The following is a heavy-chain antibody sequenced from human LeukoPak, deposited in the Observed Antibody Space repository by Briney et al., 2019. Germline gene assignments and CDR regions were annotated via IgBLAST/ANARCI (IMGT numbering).Heavy chain of an antibody. CDR1: GYTFASYG. Sequence: ASVKVSCKASGYTFASYGISWVRQAPGQGLEWMGWISAYNGNTNYAQKLQGRVTMTTDTSTSTAYMELRSLRSDDTAVYYCARERITMVRGVSPLDYWGQGTLVTVSS. CDR3: ARERITMVRGVSPLDY. J-gene: IGHJ4*02. D-gene: IGHD3-10*01. CDR2: ISAYNGNT. V-gene: IGHV1-18*01.